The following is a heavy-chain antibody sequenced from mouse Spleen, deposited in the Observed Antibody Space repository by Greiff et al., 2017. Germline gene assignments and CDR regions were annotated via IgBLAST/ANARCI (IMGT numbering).Heavy chain of an antibody. D-gene: IGHD1-1*01. V-gene: IGHV1-69*01. CDR1: GYTFTSYW. CDR3: ARIITTEGDY. CDR2: IDPSDSYT. Sequence: QVQLQQPGAELVMPGASVKLSCKASGYTFTSYWMHWVKQRPGQGLEWIGEIDPSDSYTNYNQKFKGKATLTVDKSSSTVYMQLSSLTSEDSAVYYCARIITTEGDYWGQGTTLTVSS. J-gene: IGHJ2*01.